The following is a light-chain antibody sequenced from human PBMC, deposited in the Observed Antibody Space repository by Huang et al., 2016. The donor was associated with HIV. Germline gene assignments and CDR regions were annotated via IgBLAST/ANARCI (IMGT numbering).Light chain of an antibody. J-gene: IGKJ1*01. CDR1: QSVSSW. Sequence: DIQMSQSLSTLSASVGDRVTITCRASQSVSSWLAWYQQKPGKAPKLLIYKASTVESGVPSRFSGSGSGTEFTLTISSLEPDDFASYYCQQYNTYSTFGQGTKVEIK. CDR3: QQYNTYST. V-gene: IGKV1-5*03. CDR2: KAS.